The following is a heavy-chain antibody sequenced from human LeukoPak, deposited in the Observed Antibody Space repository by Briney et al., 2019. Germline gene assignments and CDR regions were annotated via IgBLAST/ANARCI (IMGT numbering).Heavy chain of an antibody. J-gene: IGHJ5*02. Sequence: SETLSLTCTVSGGSISSYYWSWIRQPPGKGLELIGYIYYCGSTNYNPSLKSRVTISVDTSKNQFSLKLSSVTAADTAVYYFARGGGYCSGGSCYRWFDPWGQGTLVTVSS. V-gene: IGHV4-59*01. CDR3: ARGGGYCSGGSCYRWFDP. CDR2: IYYCGST. D-gene: IGHD2-15*01. CDR1: GGSISSYY.